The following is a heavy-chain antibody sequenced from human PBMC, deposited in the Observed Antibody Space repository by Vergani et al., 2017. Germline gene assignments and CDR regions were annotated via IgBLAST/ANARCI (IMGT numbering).Heavy chain of an antibody. D-gene: IGHD3-3*01. V-gene: IGHV4-39*01. Sequence: QLQLQESGPGLVKPSQTLSLTCSVSCGSIRSSNYYWGWIRQPPGKGLEWIGTIYYSGSTYYNPSLKSRVTISVDTSKNQFSLRLSSVTAADTAVYYCARLREFWGCNYTGSDAFVIWGQGTMVTVPS. CDR1: CGSIRSSNYY. CDR2: IYYSGST. J-gene: IGHJ3*02. CDR3: ARLREFWGCNYTGSDAFVI.